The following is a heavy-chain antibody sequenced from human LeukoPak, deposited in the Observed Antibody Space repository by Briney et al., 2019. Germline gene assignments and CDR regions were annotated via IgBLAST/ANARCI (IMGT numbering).Heavy chain of an antibody. CDR1: GGSISSYY. D-gene: IGHD6-13*01. Sequence: SETLSLTCTVSGGSISSYYWSWIRQPPGKGLEWIGYIYYSGNTDYNPSLKSRVTMSVDTPRNKFSLKLSSVTAADTAVYYCARGSIAAAGIAFDIWGQGTMVTVSS. J-gene: IGHJ3*02. V-gene: IGHV4-59*01. CDR2: IYYSGNT. CDR3: ARGSIAAAGIAFDI.